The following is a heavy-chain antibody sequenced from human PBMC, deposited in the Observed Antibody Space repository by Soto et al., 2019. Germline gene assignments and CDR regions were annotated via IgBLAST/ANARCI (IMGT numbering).Heavy chain of an antibody. J-gene: IGHJ2*01. CDR1: GGSFSENY. CDR2: IYQSGST. CDR3: AREARTLDWYIDL. D-gene: IGHD6-6*01. V-gene: IGHV4-38-2*01. Sequence: SETLSLTCDVSGGSFSENYWTWIRQSPGKGLVWIGSIYQSGSTYYNPSLKSRVSISLDMSKNQFSLRLTSVTAADTAVYYCAREARTLDWYIDLWGRGTLVTVSS.